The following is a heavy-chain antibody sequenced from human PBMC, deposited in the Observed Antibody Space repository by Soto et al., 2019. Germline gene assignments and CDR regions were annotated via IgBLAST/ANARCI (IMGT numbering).Heavy chain of an antibody. Sequence: QVRLQESGPGLVEPSGTLSLTCAVSGDSVSSSSCWSWVRQAPGKGLEWIGEIYHSGTFNYNPSLASRGSVSVDKSRSQLSLNLKSVTAADTAVYYCVRAVPAATWQYSGMDVWGQGTTVNVSS. CDR1: GDSVSSSSC. J-gene: IGHJ6*02. CDR3: VRAVPAATWQYSGMDV. CDR2: IYHSGTF. D-gene: IGHD2-2*01. V-gene: IGHV4-4*02.